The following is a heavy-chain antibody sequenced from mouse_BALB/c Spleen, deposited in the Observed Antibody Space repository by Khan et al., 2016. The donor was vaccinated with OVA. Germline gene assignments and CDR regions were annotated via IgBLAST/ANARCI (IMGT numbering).Heavy chain of an antibody. Sequence: EVMLVESGGGLVKPGGSLKLSCAASGFTFSNYGMSWIRQTPEKRLEWVATISSGGSHTYYSDSVKGRFTISRDTGKNNLHLQMSSLRSEETALYYCARQGTYGNYVDYWGQGTTLTVSS. CDR3: ARQGTYGNYVDY. J-gene: IGHJ2*01. V-gene: IGHV5-9-2*01. D-gene: IGHD2-1*01. CDR1: GFTFSNYG. CDR2: ISSGGSHT.